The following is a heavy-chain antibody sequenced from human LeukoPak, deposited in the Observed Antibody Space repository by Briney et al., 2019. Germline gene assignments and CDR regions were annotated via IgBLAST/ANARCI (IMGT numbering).Heavy chain of an antibody. CDR1: GDSITGYS. D-gene: IGHD6-6*01. CDR3: ARRSAGRVYYYYYYMDV. J-gene: IGHJ6*03. Sequence: PSETLSLTYSVSGDSITGYSWSWIRQPPGKGLEWIGEINHSGSTNYNPSLKSRVTISVDTSKNQFSLKLSSVTAADTAVCYCARRSAGRVYYYYYYMDVWGKGTTVTVSS. V-gene: IGHV4-34*01. CDR2: INHSGST.